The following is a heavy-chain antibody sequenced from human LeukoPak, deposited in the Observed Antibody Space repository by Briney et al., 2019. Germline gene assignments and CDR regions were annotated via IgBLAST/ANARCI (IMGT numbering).Heavy chain of an antibody. Sequence: GGSLRLSCAASGFTFSTYAMNWARQAPGKGLEWVSGISGSNGYTHYADSVKGRFTISRDNSKNTLYMQMNSLRAEDTAVYYCAKAVDYGDYYFDDWGQGTLVTVSS. CDR3: AKAVDYGDYYFDD. J-gene: IGHJ4*02. V-gene: IGHV3-23*01. CDR2: ISGSNGYT. D-gene: IGHD4-17*01. CDR1: GFTFSTYA.